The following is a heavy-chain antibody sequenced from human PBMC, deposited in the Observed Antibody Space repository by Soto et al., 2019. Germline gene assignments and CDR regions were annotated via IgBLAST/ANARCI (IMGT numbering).Heavy chain of an antibody. CDR2: IIPIFGTA. V-gene: IGHV1-69*06. D-gene: IGHD6-19*01. CDR1: GGTFGSYA. Sequence: QVQLVQSGAEVKKPGSSVKVSCKASGGTFGSYAISWVRQAPGQGLEWMGGIIPIFGTANYAQKFQGRVTITGDKSTSTAYMELSSLRSEDTAVYYCARMKAGTGGDQADYWGQGTLVTVSS. CDR3: ARMKAGTGGDQADY. J-gene: IGHJ4*02.